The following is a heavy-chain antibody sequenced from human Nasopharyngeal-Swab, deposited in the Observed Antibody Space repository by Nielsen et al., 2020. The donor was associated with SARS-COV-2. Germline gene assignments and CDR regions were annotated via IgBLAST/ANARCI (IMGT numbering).Heavy chain of an antibody. V-gene: IGHV3-13*01. CDR3: AGARIAAAGYYFDY. CDR2: IGTAGDT. CDR1: GFTFSSYD. Sequence: GESLKISCAVSGFTFSSYDMHWVRQATGKGLEWVSAIGTAGDTYYPGSVKGRFTISRENAKNSLYLQMNSLRAGDTAVYYCAGARIAAAGYYFDYWGQGTLVTVSS. J-gene: IGHJ4*02. D-gene: IGHD6-13*01.